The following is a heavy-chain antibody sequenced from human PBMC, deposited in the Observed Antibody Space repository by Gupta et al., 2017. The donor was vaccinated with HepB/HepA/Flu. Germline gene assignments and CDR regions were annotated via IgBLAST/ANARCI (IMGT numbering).Heavy chain of an antibody. CDR2: INAGNGNT. D-gene: IGHD1-7*01. CDR3: ARDPELELRGAGNWFDP. CDR1: GYTFTSYA. Sequence: QVQLVQSGAEVKKPGASVKVSCKASGYTFTSYAMHWVRQAPGQRLEWMGWINAGNGNTKYSQKFQGRVTITRDTSASTAYMELSSLRSEDTAVYYCARDPELELRGAGNWFDPWGQGTLVTVSS. V-gene: IGHV1-3*01. J-gene: IGHJ5*02.